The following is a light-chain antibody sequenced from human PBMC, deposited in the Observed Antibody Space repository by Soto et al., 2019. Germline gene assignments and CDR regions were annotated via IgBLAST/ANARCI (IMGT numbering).Light chain of an antibody. J-gene: IGKJ5*01. CDR1: QSVSSN. CDR2: DAS. CDR3: QQYDNWPPTT. V-gene: IGKV3-11*01. Sequence: EIVLTQSPATLSLSPGERATLSCRASQSVSSNLAWYQQKPGQAPRLLIYDASNRATGIPARFSGSGSGTDFTLTISSLEPEDFAVYYCQQYDNWPPTTFGEGTRLEIK.